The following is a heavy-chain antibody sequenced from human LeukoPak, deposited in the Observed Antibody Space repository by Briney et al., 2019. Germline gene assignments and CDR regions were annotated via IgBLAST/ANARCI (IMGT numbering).Heavy chain of an antibody. CDR2: INSDGSST. V-gene: IGHV3-74*01. D-gene: IGHD1-1*01. CDR3: AGDGTGVLPGDAFDI. J-gene: IGHJ3*02. Sequence: PGGSLRLSCAASGFTFSSYWMHWVRQAPGKGLVWVSRINSDGSSTSYADSVKGRFTISRDNAKNSLYLQMHTLRAEDTAVYYCAGDGTGVLPGDAFDIWSQGTMVTVSS. CDR1: GFTFSSYW.